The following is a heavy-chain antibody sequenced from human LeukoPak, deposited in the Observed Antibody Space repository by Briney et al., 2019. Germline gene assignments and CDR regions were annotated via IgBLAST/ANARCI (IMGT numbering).Heavy chain of an antibody. J-gene: IGHJ4*02. Sequence: GASVKVSCKASGYTFTGYYMHWVRQAPGQGLEWMGWINPNSGGTNYAQKFQGRVTMTRDTSISTAYMELSRLRSDDTAVYYCAGSYYYDSSGYHYGPYFDYWGQGTLVTVSS. D-gene: IGHD3-22*01. CDR1: GYTFTGYY. CDR2: INPNSGGT. CDR3: AGSYYYDSSGYHYGPYFDY. V-gene: IGHV1-2*02.